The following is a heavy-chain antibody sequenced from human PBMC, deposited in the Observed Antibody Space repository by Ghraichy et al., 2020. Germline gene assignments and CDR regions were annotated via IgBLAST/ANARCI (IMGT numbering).Heavy chain of an antibody. CDR2: IYSSGTT. CDR1: GVTVSNNY. D-gene: IGHD2-15*01. Sequence: GGSLRLSCAASGVTVSNNYMSWVRQAPGKGLEWVSVIYSSGTTHYADSVKGRFTISRDNSKNTVYLQMNSLRVEDTALYYCAGNVGPWGQGTLVTVSS. V-gene: IGHV3-66*01. CDR3: AGNVGP. J-gene: IGHJ5*02.